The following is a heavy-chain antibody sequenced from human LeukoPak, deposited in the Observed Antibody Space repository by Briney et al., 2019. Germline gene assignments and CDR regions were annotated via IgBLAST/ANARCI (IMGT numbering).Heavy chain of an antibody. CDR3: AKDVYLSGSYPDEAFDY. D-gene: IGHD1-26*01. V-gene: IGHV3-30*02. Sequence: PGGSLRLSCAASGFTFSSYGMHWVRQAPGKGLEWVAFIRYDGSNKYYADSVKGRFTISRDNSKNTLYLQMNSLRAEDTAVYYCAKDVYLSGSYPDEAFDYWGQGILVTVSS. CDR2: IRYDGSNK. J-gene: IGHJ4*02. CDR1: GFTFSSYG.